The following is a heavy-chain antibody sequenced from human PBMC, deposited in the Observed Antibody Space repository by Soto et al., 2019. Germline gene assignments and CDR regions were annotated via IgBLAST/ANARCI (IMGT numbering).Heavy chain of an antibody. V-gene: IGHV1-58*01. J-gene: IGHJ4*02. CDR1: GFTFTSSA. CDR3: AADATAWQQMVPSDY. D-gene: IGHD2-8*01. Sequence: SVKVSFKASGFTFTSSAFQWLRQARGQRLEWIGWIAVGSGYTNYAQRFQDRVTLTRDMSTATTYMELSRLTSEDTAIYYCAADATAWQQMVPSDYWGQGTLVTVS. CDR2: IAVGSGYT.